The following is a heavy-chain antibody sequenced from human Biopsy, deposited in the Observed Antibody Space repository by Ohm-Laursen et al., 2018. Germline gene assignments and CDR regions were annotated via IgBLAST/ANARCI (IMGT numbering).Heavy chain of an antibody. CDR2: ISHTGYT. Sequence: GTLSLTWAVSGGSFTGHYWTWIRQPPGKGLEWIGHISHTGYTSYKSSLKSRVTTSLDTSRKHFSLRLTSLAAADTAVYYCARGSNEYGGLYFPHWGQGTLVTVSS. CDR1: GGSFTGHY. V-gene: IGHV4-59*11. CDR3: ARGSNEYGGLYFPH. D-gene: IGHD4-23*01. J-gene: IGHJ1*01.